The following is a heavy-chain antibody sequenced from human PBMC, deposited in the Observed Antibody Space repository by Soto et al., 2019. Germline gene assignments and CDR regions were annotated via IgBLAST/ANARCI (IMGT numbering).Heavy chain of an antibody. J-gene: IGHJ5*02. CDR3: ARHAAAAKTAVEGWFDP. CDR1: GYSFTSYW. Sequence: GESLKISCKGSGYSFTSYWIGWVRQMPGKGLEWMGIIYPGDSDTRYSPSFQGQVTISADKSISTAYLQWSSLKASDTAMYYCARHAAAAKTAVEGWFDPWGQGTLVTVSS. D-gene: IGHD6-13*01. CDR2: IYPGDSDT. V-gene: IGHV5-51*01.